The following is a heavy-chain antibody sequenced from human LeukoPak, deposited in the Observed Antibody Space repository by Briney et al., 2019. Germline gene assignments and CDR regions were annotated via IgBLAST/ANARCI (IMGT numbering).Heavy chain of an antibody. CDR2: IIPIFGTA. V-gene: IGHV1-69*01. D-gene: IGHD4-23*01. J-gene: IGHJ4*02. CDR1: GGTLSSYA. CDR3: ARDSSVGISPTS. Sequence: SVKVSCKASGGTLSSYAISWVRQAPGQGLEWMGGIIPIFGTANYAQKFQGRVTITADESTSTAYMELSSLRSEDTAVYYCARDSSVGISPTSWGQGTLVTVSS.